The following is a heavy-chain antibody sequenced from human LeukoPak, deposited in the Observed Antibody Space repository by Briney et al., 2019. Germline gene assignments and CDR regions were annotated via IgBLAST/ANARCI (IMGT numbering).Heavy chain of an antibody. J-gene: IGHJ2*01. CDR2: ISSSGAYI. CDR3: ARAVAVAGTDWYFDL. CDR1: GFTFSTYS. V-gene: IGHV3-21*01. Sequence: GGSLRLSCAASGFTFSTYSMNWVRQAPGKGLEWVSSISSSGAYIYLADSLKGRFTISRDNAKNSLYLQMNSLRAEDTTVYYCARAVAVAGTDWYFDLWGRGTLVTVSS. D-gene: IGHD6-19*01.